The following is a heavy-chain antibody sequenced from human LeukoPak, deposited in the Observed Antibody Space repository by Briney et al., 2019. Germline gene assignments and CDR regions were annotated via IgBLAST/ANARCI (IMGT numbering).Heavy chain of an antibody. CDR2: IIPIFGTA. D-gene: IGHD4-17*01. Sequence: GASVKVSCKVSGGTFSSYAISWVRQAPGQGLEWMGGIIPIFGTANYAQKFQGRVTITADESTSTAYMELSSLRSEDTAVYYCARDVLDYGDYAGYFDYWGQGTLVTVSS. V-gene: IGHV1-69*13. CDR1: GGTFSSYA. CDR3: ARDVLDYGDYAGYFDY. J-gene: IGHJ4*02.